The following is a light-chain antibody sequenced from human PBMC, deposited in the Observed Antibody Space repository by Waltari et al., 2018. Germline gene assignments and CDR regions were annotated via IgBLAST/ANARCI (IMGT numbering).Light chain of an antibody. CDR1: KLGDKY. CDR2: QDN. J-gene: IGLJ2*01. Sequence: SYELTQPPSVSVSPGQTASITCSGDKLGDKYASWYQQRPGQSPVLVIYQDNKRPSAIPERFSGSNSGTPATLTISWTQAMDEADYYCQAWDGTPAVVLFGGGTKLTVL. CDR3: QAWDGTPAVVL. V-gene: IGLV3-1*01.